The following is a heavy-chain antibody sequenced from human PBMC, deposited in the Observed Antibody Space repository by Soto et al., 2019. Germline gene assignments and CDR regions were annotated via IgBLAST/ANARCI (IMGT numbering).Heavy chain of an antibody. J-gene: IGHJ4*02. CDR3: ARAAR. CDR2: INEDGSDK. Sequence: GGSLRLSCAASGFTFSNSWMSWVRQAPGKGLEWVASINEDGSDKYYVDSVKGRFTISRDNADNSLYLQMSSLRAEDTAVYYCARAARWGQGALVTVSS. CDR1: GFTFSNSW. V-gene: IGHV3-7*04.